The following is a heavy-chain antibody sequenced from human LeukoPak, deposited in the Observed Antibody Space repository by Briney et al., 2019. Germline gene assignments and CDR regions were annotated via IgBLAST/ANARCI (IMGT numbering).Heavy chain of an antibody. CDR1: GYTFTDYY. CDR3: ARDDGSGSRSLYGMDV. J-gene: IGHJ6*02. V-gene: IGHV1-18*04. CDR2: ISAYNGNT. D-gene: IGHD3-10*01. Sequence: GASVKVSCKASGYTFTDYYMHWVRQAPGQGLEWMGWISAYNGNTNYAQKLQGRVTMTTDTSTSTAYMELRSLRSDDTAVYYCARDDGSGSRSLYGMDVWGQGTTVTVSS.